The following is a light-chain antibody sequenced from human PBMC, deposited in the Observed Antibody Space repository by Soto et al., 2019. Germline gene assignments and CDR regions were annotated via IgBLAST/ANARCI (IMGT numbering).Light chain of an antibody. J-gene: IGKJ1*01. CDR1: QSVASSY. CDR3: QQYSTSRGT. CDR2: GTS. Sequence: EVVLTQTPGTLSLSPGERATLSCRASQSVASSYLGWYQQKLGQAPRLLIYGTSSRATGIPDRFSGSGSGTDFTLNISRLEPEDFAVYYCQQYSTSRGTFGQGTKVDI. V-gene: IGKV3-20*01.